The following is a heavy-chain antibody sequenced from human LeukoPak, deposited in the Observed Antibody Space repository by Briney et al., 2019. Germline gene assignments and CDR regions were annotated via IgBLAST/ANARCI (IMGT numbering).Heavy chain of an antibody. CDR2: ISWNSGSI. D-gene: IGHD3-22*01. CDR3: AKDSYYDSSGYYSD. Sequence: GGSLRLSCAASGFTFDDYAMHWVRHAPGKGLEWVSGISWNSGSIGYADSVKGRFTISRDNAKNSLYLQMNSLRAEDTALYYCAKDSYYDSSGYYSDWGQGTLVTVSS. V-gene: IGHV3-9*01. J-gene: IGHJ4*02. CDR1: GFTFDDYA.